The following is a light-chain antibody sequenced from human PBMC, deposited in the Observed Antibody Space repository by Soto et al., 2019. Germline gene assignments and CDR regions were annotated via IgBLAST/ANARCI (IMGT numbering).Light chain of an antibody. CDR2: GAS. CDR3: QQYGSSPIT. CDR1: QSVSSSY. Sequence: EIVLTQSPGTLSLSPGERATLSCRASQSVSSSYLAWYQHKPGQAPRLLIYGASSRATGIPDRFSGSGSGTDFTITISRLEPEDFAVYYCQQYGSSPITLGQGTKVEIK. J-gene: IGKJ1*01. V-gene: IGKV3-20*01.